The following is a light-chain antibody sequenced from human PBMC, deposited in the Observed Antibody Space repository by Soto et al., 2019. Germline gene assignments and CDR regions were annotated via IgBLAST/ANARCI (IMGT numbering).Light chain of an antibody. CDR3: QQRSNWPIT. Sequence: EIVLTQSPPTLSLSPGERATLSCRTSQSVSSYFAWYQQKPGRAPRLLIYDASNRATGIPARFIGSGSGTDFTLTISSLEPEDFAVYYCQQRSNWPITFGQGTRLEIK. CDR1: QSVSSY. V-gene: IGKV3-11*01. CDR2: DAS. J-gene: IGKJ5*01.